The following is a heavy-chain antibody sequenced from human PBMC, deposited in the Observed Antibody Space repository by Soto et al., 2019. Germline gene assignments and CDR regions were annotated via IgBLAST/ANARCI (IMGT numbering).Heavy chain of an antibody. J-gene: IGHJ3*01. CDR1: GFTFSNSE. V-gene: IGHV3-48*03. CDR3: ARDRSRGYCSSTSCYPPLDAFDV. D-gene: IGHD2-2*01. Sequence: GSLRLSCAASGFTFSNSEMNWVRQAPGKGLEWVSYISSSNTIHYADSVKGRFTISRDNAKNSLYLQMNSLRAEDTAVYYCARDRSRGYCSSTSCYPPLDAFDVWGQGTLVTVS. CDR2: ISSSNTI.